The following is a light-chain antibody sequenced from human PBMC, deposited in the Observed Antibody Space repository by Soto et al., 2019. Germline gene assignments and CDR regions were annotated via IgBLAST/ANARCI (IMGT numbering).Light chain of an antibody. CDR2: DAS. Sequence: IVLTQSPATLSLSPGERATLSCRASQSVSSYLAWYQQKPGQAPRLLIYDASNRATGIPARVSGSGSGTDFTLTISSLEPEDFAVYYCQQRSNWLPLTFGGGTKVDIK. CDR3: QQRSNWLPLT. CDR1: QSVSSY. J-gene: IGKJ4*01. V-gene: IGKV3-11*01.